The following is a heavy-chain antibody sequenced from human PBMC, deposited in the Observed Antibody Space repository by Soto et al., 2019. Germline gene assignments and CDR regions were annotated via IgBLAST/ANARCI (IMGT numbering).Heavy chain of an antibody. V-gene: IGHV1-18*01. CDR1: GYTFTSYG. J-gene: IGHJ6*02. CDR2: ISAYNGNT. Sequence: QVQLVQSGAEVKKPGASVKVSCKASGYTFTSYGISWVRQAPGQGLEWMGWISAYNGNTNYAQKLQGRVTMTTDTSTSTANMELRSLRSDDTSVYYCARDSGGGDSHANYYYGMDVWGQGTTFTVSS. D-gene: IGHD4-17*01. CDR3: ARDSGGGDSHANYYYGMDV.